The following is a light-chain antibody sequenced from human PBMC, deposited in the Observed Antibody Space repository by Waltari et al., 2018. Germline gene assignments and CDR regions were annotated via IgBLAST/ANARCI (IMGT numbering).Light chain of an antibody. CDR1: SSTIGSNS. Sequence: QSVLTQPPSASGTPGQRVTISCSGSSSTIGSNSVNWYQQLPGTAPKLLIYRHSQRPSGVPDRFSVSKSGTAASLAISGLQSEDEADYYCAAWDDSLNGPVFGGGTKLTVL. CDR3: AAWDDSLNGPV. V-gene: IGLV1-44*01. CDR2: RHS. J-gene: IGLJ3*02.